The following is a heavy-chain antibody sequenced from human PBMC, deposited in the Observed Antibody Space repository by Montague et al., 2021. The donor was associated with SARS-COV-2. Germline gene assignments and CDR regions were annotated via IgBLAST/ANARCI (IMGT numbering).Heavy chain of an antibody. CDR2: IYTTGST. CDR1: GGSINRYY. D-gene: IGHD3-16*02. V-gene: IGHV4-4*07. CDR3: ARDGDYDYIWGSYRPYYFDN. J-gene: IGHJ4*02. Sequence: SETLSLTCTVSGGSINRYYWSWIRRPAGKGLEWVGRIYTTGSTNSNPSLMSRVTMSVDTSKNQFSLNLSSVTAADTAIYYCARDGDYDYIWGSYRPYYFDNWGQGTLVIVSS.